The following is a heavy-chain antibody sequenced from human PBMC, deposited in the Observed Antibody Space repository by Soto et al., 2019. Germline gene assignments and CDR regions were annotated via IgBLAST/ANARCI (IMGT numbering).Heavy chain of an antibody. Sequence: EVQLVESGGGLVQPGGSLRLSCAASGFTFSSYWMHWVRQAPGKGLVWVSRINSDGSSTSYADSVKGRFTISRDNAKNTLYLQMNSLRAEDTAVYYCARARGRFGELYDYYGMDVWGQGTTVTVSS. CDR1: GFTFSSYW. CDR2: INSDGSST. D-gene: IGHD3-10*01. V-gene: IGHV3-74*01. CDR3: ARARGRFGELYDYYGMDV. J-gene: IGHJ6*02.